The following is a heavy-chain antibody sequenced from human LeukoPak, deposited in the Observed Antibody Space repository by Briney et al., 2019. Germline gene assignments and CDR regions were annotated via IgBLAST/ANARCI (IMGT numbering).Heavy chain of an antibody. CDR1: GGSISSSSHY. D-gene: IGHD5-18*01. CDR2: MYYRGST. V-gene: IGHV4-39*07. J-gene: IGHJ6*03. Sequence: PSETLSLTCTVSGGSISSSSHYWGWIRQPPGKGLEWIGSMYYRGSTYHNPSLKSRVTISVDTSKNQFSLKLSSVTAADTAVYYCARLTAYYYMDVWGKGTTVTVSS. CDR3: ARLTAYYYMDV.